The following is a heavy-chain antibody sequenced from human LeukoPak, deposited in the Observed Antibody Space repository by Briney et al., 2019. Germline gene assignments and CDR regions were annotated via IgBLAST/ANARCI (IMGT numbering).Heavy chain of an antibody. CDR1: GGSISSYY. D-gene: IGHD3-22*01. CDR2: IYYSGST. Sequence: SETLSLTCTVSGGSISSYYWSWIRQPPGKGLEWIGYIYYSGSTNYNPSLKSRVTISVDTSKNQFSLKLSSVTAADTAVYYCARGYDSGGPYYYYGMDVWAKGPRSPSP. J-gene: IGHJ6*02. V-gene: IGHV4-59*01. CDR3: ARGYDSGGPYYYYGMDV.